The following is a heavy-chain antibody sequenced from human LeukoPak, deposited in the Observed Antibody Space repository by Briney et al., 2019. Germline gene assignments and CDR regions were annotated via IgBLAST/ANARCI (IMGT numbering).Heavy chain of an antibody. V-gene: IGHV4-39*01. Sequence: SETLSLTCTVSGGSISSSSYYWGWIRQPPGKGLEWIGSFYYSGSTYYNPSLKSRVTISVDTSKNQFSLKLSSVTAADTAVYYCARQGPFDYWGQGTLVTVSS. J-gene: IGHJ4*02. CDR3: ARQGPFDY. CDR1: GGSISSSSYY. CDR2: FYYSGST.